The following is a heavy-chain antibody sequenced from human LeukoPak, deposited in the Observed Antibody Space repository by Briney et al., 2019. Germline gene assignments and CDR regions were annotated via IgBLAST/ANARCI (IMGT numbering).Heavy chain of an antibody. D-gene: IGHD3-22*01. J-gene: IGHJ5*02. CDR3: ARHALTTINWFDP. CDR1: GYSISSGYY. Sequence: SETLSLACAVSGYSISSGYYWGWIRQPPGKGLEWIGSIYHSGSTYYNPSLKSRVTISVDTSKNQFSLKLSSVTAADTAVYYCARHALTTINWFDPWGQGTLVTVSS. V-gene: IGHV4-38-2*01. CDR2: IYHSGST.